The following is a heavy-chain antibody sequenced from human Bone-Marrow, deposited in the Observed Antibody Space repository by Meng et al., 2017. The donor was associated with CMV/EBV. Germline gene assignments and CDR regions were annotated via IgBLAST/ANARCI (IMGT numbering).Heavy chain of an antibody. CDR2: ISSSGSTI. CDR3: AKDMASYIVLIPAPRGIDH. V-gene: IGHV3-48*03. Sequence: LSLTCAASEVTFRSYEMNWVRQAPGKGLEWVSYISSSGSTIYYADSVKGRFTISRDNAKNSLYLQMNSLRPEDTALYYCAKDMASYIVLIPAPRGIDHWGQGTLVTVSS. J-gene: IGHJ4*02. D-gene: IGHD3-16*01. CDR1: EVTFRSYE.